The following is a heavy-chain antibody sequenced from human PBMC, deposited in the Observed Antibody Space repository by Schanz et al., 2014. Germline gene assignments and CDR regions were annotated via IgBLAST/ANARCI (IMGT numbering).Heavy chain of an antibody. V-gene: IGHV3-21*01. J-gene: IGHJ4*02. CDR3: VPMSIAAH. D-gene: IGHD6-6*01. Sequence: EVQLVESGGGLVQPGGSLRLSCAASGFTFSNHALSWVRQAPGKGLEWVSSISSTSSYIFYADSVKGRFTISRDNAKNSLYLQMNSLRAEDTAVYYCVPMSIAAHWGQGTLVTVSS. CDR1: GFTFSNHA. CDR2: ISSTSSYI.